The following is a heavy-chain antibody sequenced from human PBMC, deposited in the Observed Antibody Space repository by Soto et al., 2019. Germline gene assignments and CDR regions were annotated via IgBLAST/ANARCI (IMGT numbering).Heavy chain of an antibody. CDR1: GGSISSGDYY. CDR2: IYYSGST. J-gene: IGHJ4*02. V-gene: IGHV4-30-4*01. CDR3: AGVKEDYDSSGSFFDY. D-gene: IGHD3-22*01. Sequence: QVQLQESGPGLVKPSQTLSLTCTVSGGSISSGDYYWSWIRQPPGKGLEWIGYIYYSGSTYYNPSIKSEVTISVESSKHQFSMKLGSVTAADTAVYYCAGVKEDYDSSGSFFDYWGQGTLVTVSS.